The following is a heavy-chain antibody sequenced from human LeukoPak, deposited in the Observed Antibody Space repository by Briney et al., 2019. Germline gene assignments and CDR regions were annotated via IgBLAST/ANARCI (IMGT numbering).Heavy chain of an antibody. CDR2: VDPEDGET. Sequence: ASVKVSCKASGYTFTSYYMHWVQQAPGKGLEWMGLVDPEDGETIYAEKFQGRVTITADTSTDTAYMELSSLRSEDTAVYYCATGASRLGDSSGYSAHFDYWGQGTLVTVSS. CDR3: ATGASRLGDSSGYSAHFDY. J-gene: IGHJ4*02. V-gene: IGHV1-69-2*01. D-gene: IGHD3-22*01. CDR1: GYTFTSYY.